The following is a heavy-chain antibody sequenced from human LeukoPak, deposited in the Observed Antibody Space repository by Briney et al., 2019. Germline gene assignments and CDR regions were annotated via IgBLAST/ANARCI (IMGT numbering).Heavy chain of an antibody. CDR1: GGSISSSSCY. J-gene: IGHJ2*01. D-gene: IGHD5-24*01. Sequence: PSETLSLTCTVSGGSISSSSCYWGWIRQPPGKGLEWIGSIYYSGSTYYNPSLKSRVTISVDTSKNQFSLKLSSVTAADTAVYYCARDPKRWLHPRYFDLWGRGTLVTVSS. V-gene: IGHV4-39*07. CDR2: IYYSGST. CDR3: ARDPKRWLHPRYFDL.